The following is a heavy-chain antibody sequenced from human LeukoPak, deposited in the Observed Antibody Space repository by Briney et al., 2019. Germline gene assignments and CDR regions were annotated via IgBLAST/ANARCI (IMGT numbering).Heavy chain of an antibody. D-gene: IGHD6-19*01. V-gene: IGHV3-21*04. Sequence: GGPLRLSCAASGFTFSSYSMNWVRQAPGKGLEWVSSISSSSSYIYYADSVKGRFTISRDNAKNSLYLQMNSLRAEDTAVYYCARDHGSGWYYFDYWGQGTLVTVSS. CDR3: ARDHGSGWYYFDY. J-gene: IGHJ4*02. CDR2: ISSSSSYI. CDR1: GFTFSSYS.